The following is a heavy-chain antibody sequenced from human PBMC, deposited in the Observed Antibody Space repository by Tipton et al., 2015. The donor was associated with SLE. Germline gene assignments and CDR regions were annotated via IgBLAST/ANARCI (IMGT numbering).Heavy chain of an antibody. D-gene: IGHD6-13*01. CDR1: GGSISSYY. V-gene: IGHV4-59*01. CDR2: IYYSGST. CDR3: ARDRGQQLPRGYFQH. Sequence: TLSLTCTVSGGSISSYYLSWIRQPPGKGLEWIGYIYYSGSTNYNPSLKSRVTISVDTSKNQFSLKLSSVTAADTALYYCARDRGQQLPRGYFQHWGQGTLVTVSS. J-gene: IGHJ1*01.